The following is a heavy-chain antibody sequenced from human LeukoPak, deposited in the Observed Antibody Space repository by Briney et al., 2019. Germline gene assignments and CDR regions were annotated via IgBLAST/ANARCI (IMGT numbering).Heavy chain of an antibody. D-gene: IGHD6-19*01. V-gene: IGHV4-34*01. Sequence: SETLSLTCAVYGGSFSDYYWSWIRQPPGKGLEWIGDLNHFGSTNYNPSLRSRVTISVDTSKNQFSLKLSSVTAADTAVYYCARGRYSSGHDYWGQGTLVTVSS. J-gene: IGHJ4*02. CDR2: LNHFGST. CDR1: GGSFSDYY. CDR3: ARGRYSSGHDY.